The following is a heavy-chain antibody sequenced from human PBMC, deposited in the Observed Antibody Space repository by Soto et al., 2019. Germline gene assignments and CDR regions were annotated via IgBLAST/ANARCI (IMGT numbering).Heavy chain of an antibody. D-gene: IGHD3-3*01. CDR1: CASISSSRSY. J-gene: IGHJ4*02. Sequence: ETLSLTCTVSCASISSSRSYWCWVRQPPVKGLEWIVSFYYTGGTYSTYYNPSLKSRVTISVDTSKSQFSLNLRSVTAADTAVYYCASPRQGNYDFLSGYYALEYLGQGTLVIVSS. CDR2: FYYTGGT. CDR3: ASPRQGNYDFLSGYYALEY. V-gene: IGHV4-39*01.